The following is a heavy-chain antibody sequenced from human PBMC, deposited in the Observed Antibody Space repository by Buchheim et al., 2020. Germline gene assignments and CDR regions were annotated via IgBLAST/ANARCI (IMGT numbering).Heavy chain of an antibody. J-gene: IGHJ6*02. D-gene: IGHD1-26*01. Sequence: QVQLVQSGADVKKPGASVKVSCKASGYTFTSYYMHWVRQAPGQGLEWMGIINPSGGSTSYAQKFQGRVTMTRDTSTNTVYMELSSLRSEDTAVYYCARDGHLVGATLHYYGMDVWGQGTT. CDR3: ARDGHLVGATLHYYGMDV. CDR2: INPSGGST. CDR1: GYTFTSYY. V-gene: IGHV1-46*01.